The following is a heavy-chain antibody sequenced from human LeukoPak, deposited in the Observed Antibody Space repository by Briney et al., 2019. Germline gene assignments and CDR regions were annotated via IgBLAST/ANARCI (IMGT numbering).Heavy chain of an antibody. CDR3: AKGGVYGDYYFDY. D-gene: IGHD4-17*01. CDR1: GFPFSTYA. CDR2: ISGSGGDT. Sequence: GGSLRLSCAASGFPFSTYAMSWVRQAPGRGLEWVSVISGSGGDTYYADSVKGRFTISGDNSKNTVYLQMNSLRAEDTALYYCAKGGVYGDYYFDYWGQGTLVTVSS. V-gene: IGHV3-23*01. J-gene: IGHJ4*02.